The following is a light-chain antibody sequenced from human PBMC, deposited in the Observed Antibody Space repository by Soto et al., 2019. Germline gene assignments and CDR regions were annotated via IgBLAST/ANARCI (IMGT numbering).Light chain of an antibody. V-gene: IGKV3-15*01. Sequence: EIVMTQSPATLSVSPGERAALSCRASQSIRSNLAWYQQKPGQAPRLLIYGASTRATGIPARVSGRGSGTEFTLTITSLQSEDFAVYYCQQYNNWPRTFGQGTKLEI. CDR1: QSIRSN. CDR2: GAS. J-gene: IGKJ2*01. CDR3: QQYNNWPRT.